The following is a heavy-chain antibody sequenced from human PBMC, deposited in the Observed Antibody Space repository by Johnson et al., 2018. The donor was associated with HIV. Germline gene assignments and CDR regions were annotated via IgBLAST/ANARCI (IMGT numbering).Heavy chain of an antibody. D-gene: IGHD3-22*01. CDR3: TTEAYDSSGYPDAFDI. CDR2: IKSKTDDGTT. Sequence: VKLVESGGGVVQPGRSLRLSCAASGFTFSSYAMHWVRQAPGKGLEWVGRIKSKTDDGTTDYATPVKGRFTISRDDSKNTLYLQMNSLKTEDTAVYYCTTEAYDSSGYPDAFDIWGQGTMVTVSS. V-gene: IGHV3-15*01. J-gene: IGHJ3*02. CDR1: GFTFSSYA.